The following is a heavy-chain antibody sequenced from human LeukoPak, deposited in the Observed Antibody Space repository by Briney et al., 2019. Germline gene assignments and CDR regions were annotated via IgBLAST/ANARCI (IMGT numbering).Heavy chain of an antibody. D-gene: IGHD5-24*01. CDR1: GYTFTSYG. Sequence: ASVKVSCKASGYTFTSYGISWVRQAPGQGLEWMGWISAYNGNTNYAQKLQGGVTMTTDTSTSTAYMELSSLRSEDTAVYYCARVGDGYNHNGAYYYYMDVWGKGTTVTVSS. CDR2: ISAYNGNT. CDR3: ARVGDGYNHNGAYYYYMDV. V-gene: IGHV1-18*01. J-gene: IGHJ6*03.